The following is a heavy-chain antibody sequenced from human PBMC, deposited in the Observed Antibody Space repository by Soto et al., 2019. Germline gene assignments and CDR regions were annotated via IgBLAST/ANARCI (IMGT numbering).Heavy chain of an antibody. Sequence: SETLSLTCTVPGGSISSYYWSWIRQPPGKGLEWIGYIYYSGSTNYNPSLKSRVTISVDTSKNQFSLKLSSVTAADTAVYYCAGRYGAGFAYWAQGTLVPVSS. CDR1: GGSISSYY. J-gene: IGHJ4*02. D-gene: IGHD4-17*01. CDR3: AGRYGAGFAY. V-gene: IGHV4-59*08. CDR2: IYYSGST.